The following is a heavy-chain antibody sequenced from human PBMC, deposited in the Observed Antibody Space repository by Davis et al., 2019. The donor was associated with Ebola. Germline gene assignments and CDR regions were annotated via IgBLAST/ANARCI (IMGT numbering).Heavy chain of an antibody. Sequence: GESLKISCAASGFTFSSYSMNWVRQAPGKGLEWVSYISSSSSTIYYADSVKGRFTISRDNAKNSLYLQMNSLRDEDTAVYYCARDSVPAKWLLLRGKSGDYWGQGTLVTVSS. CDR2: ISSSSSTI. J-gene: IGHJ4*02. CDR1: GFTFSSYS. CDR3: ARDSVPAKWLLLRGKSGDY. V-gene: IGHV3-48*02. D-gene: IGHD3-22*01.